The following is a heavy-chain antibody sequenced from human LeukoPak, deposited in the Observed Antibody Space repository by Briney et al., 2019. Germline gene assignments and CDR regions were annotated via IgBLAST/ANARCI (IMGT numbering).Heavy chain of an antibody. CDR3: AKDKLEYSDYADDY. D-gene: IGHD4-11*01. J-gene: IGHJ4*02. CDR2: IWYDGSNK. V-gene: IGHV3-33*06. CDR1: GFTFSSYG. Sequence: PGGSLRLSCAASGFTFSSYGMHWVRQDPGKGLEWVAVIWYDGSNKYYADSVKGRFTISRDNSKNTLYLQMNSLRAEDTAVYYCAKDKLEYSDYADDYWGQGTLVTVSS.